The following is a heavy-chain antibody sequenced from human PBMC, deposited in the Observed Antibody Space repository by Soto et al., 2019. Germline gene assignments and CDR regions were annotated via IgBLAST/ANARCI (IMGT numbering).Heavy chain of an antibody. CDR2: IYYSGST. CDR3: ARYLSTGLRWLDP. CDR1: GGSISSSSYY. Sequence: SDTLSLTCTVSGGSISSSSYYWGWIRQPPGKGLEWIGSIYYSGSTYYNPSLKSRVTISVDTSKNQFSLKLSSVTAADTAVYYCARYLSTGLRWLDPWGQGTLVTVSS. J-gene: IGHJ5*02. V-gene: IGHV4-39*01. D-gene: IGHD5-12*01.